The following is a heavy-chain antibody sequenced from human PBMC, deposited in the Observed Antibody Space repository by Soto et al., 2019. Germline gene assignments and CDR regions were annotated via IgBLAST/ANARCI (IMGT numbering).Heavy chain of an antibody. CDR3: AREYPIVGARCFVY. J-gene: IGHJ4*02. V-gene: IGHV1-2*02. CDR1: GYTFTGYY. Sequence: ASVKVSCKASGYTFTGYYIHWGRQAPGQGLEWMGWINPNTGGTNYAQNFQGRVTLTWDTSISTAYMELSSLRSDDTAVYYCAREYPIVGARCFVYWGQGAMLPV. CDR2: INPNTGGT. D-gene: IGHD1-26*01.